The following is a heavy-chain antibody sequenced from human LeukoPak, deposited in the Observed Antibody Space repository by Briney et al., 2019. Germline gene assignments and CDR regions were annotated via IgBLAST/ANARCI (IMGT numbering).Heavy chain of an antibody. J-gene: IGHJ4*02. Sequence: ASVKVSCRASGYTFTNYTIHWVRQAPGQRPEWMGWINTGNGHTKCSQQFQGRVTITRDTSASTAYMELSSLRSEDTAVYYCARVCSISCSSFDCWGQGTLVTVSS. CDR1: GYTFTNYT. V-gene: IGHV1-3*04. CDR2: INTGNGHT. CDR3: ARVCSISCSSFDC. D-gene: IGHD2-2*01.